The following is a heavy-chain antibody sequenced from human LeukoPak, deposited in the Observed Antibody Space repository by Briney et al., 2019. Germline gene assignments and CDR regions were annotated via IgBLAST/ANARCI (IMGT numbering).Heavy chain of an antibody. CDR2: IIPIFGTA. CDR1: GGTFSSYA. J-gene: IGHJ5*02. V-gene: IGHV1-69*05. Sequence: ASVKVSCKASGGTFSSYAISWVRQAPGQGLEWMGGIIPIFGTANYAQKLQGRVTMTTDTSTSTAYMELRSLRSDDTAVYYCARAQIAAAGVEGPWGQGTLVTVSS. CDR3: ARAQIAAAGVEGP. D-gene: IGHD6-13*01.